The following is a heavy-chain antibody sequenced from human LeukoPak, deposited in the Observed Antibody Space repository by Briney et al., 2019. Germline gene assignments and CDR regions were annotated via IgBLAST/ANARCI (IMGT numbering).Heavy chain of an antibody. Sequence: PSETLSLTCTVSGGSISSYYWSWIRQPPGKGLEWIGYFYYSGSTNYNPSLKSRVTISVDTSKNQFSLKLSSVTAADTAVYYCARVSDYGGNPYNYYYMDVWGKGTTVTISS. CDR1: GGSISSYY. J-gene: IGHJ6*03. V-gene: IGHV4-59*01. CDR2: FYYSGST. D-gene: IGHD4-23*01. CDR3: ARVSDYGGNPYNYYYMDV.